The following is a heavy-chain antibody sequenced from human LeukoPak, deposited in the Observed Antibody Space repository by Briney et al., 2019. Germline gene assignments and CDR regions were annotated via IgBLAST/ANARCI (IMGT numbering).Heavy chain of an antibody. CDR3: ARVRYGDFDY. CDR2: ISWNSGSI. J-gene: IGHJ4*02. D-gene: IGHD4-17*01. V-gene: IGHV3-9*01. CDR1: GFTFDDYA. Sequence: GRSLRLSCAASGFTFDDYAMHWVRQAPGKGLEWVSGISWNSGSIGYADSVKGRFTISRDNAKNSLYLQMNSLRAEDTAVYYCARVRYGDFDYWGQGTLVTVSS.